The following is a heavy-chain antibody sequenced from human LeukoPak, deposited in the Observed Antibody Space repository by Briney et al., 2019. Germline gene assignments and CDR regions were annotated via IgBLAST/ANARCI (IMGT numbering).Heavy chain of an antibody. CDR1: GGSISSYN. CDR3: ARSIAAPAFTHFDY. J-gene: IGHJ4*02. D-gene: IGHD6-25*01. CDR2: IYYSGST. V-gene: IGHV4-59*01. Sequence: SETLSLTCTVSGGSISSYNWSWIRQPPGKGLEWIGYIYYSGSTNYNPSLKSRVTISVDTSKTQFSLQLSSVTAAATAVYYCARSIAAPAFTHFDYWGQGTLVTVSS.